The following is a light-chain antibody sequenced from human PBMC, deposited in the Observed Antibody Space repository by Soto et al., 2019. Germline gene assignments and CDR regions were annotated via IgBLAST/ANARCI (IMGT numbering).Light chain of an antibody. CDR3: CSYAGSSTFWV. CDR1: SSDVRSYNL. Sequence: QSALTQPASVSGSPGQSSTISCTGTSSDVRSYNLVSWYQHHPGKAPKLMIYEGSKRPSGVSNRFSGSKSGNTASLTISGLQAEDEADYYCCSYAGSSTFWVFGGGTKLTVL. V-gene: IGLV2-23*03. J-gene: IGLJ3*02. CDR2: EGS.